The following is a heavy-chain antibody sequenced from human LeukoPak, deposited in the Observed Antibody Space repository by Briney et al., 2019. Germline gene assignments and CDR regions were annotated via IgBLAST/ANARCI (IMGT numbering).Heavy chain of an antibody. D-gene: IGHD4-17*01. CDR3: ARADYGDYVIDY. Sequence: SETLSLTCTVSGGSINSYFWSWIRQPPGKGLEWIGYIYYSGATNFNPSLRSRVTMSVDRSKNQFSLKVSSVTAADTAVYYCARADYGDYVIDYWGQGTLVTVSS. V-gene: IGHV4-59*01. J-gene: IGHJ4*02. CDR1: GGSINSYF. CDR2: IYYSGAT.